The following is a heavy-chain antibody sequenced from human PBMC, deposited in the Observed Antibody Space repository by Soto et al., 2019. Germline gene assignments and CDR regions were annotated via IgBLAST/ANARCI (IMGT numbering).Heavy chain of an antibody. CDR2: IRGFSPYT. J-gene: IGHJ6*02. Sequence: PXGSLRLSCVASGFTFRTYTMNWVRQAPGKGLEWVSGIRGFSPYTFYAESVKGRFTISRDNAKNSLYLQMNSLGVEDTAVYYCARDRGYDAHDYYYNAMDVWGQGTTVTVSS. CDR1: GFTFRTYT. D-gene: IGHD2-15*01. CDR3: ARDRGYDAHDYYYNAMDV. V-gene: IGHV3-21*01.